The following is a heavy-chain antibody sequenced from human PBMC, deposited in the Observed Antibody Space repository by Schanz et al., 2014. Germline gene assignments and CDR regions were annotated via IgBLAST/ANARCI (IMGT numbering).Heavy chain of an antibody. CDR3: ARPRFDYGEVDY. D-gene: IGHD4-17*01. CDR2: IWSDGSGK. J-gene: IGHJ4*02. V-gene: IGHV3-33*01. Sequence: QVQLVESGGGVVQFGRSLRLSCVASGFTFSSYGMHWVRQAPGKGLEWVAVIWSDGSGKYYADSVKGRFTISRDRFQNTLYLRMSSLRAEDTAVYYCARPRFDYGEVDYWGQGTLVTVSS. CDR1: GFTFSSYG.